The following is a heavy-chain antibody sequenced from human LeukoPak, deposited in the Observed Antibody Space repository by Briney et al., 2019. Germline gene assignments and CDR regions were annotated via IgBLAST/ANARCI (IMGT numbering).Heavy chain of an antibody. D-gene: IGHD2-15*01. CDR3: AGYCGGGSCADS. CDR1: GDSISSHY. Sequence: TTSETLSLTCTVSGDSISSHYWSWFRQPPGKGLEWIGYIHYSGDTKCNPSLKSRVTISVDTSKNQVSLQLNSVTAADTAVYYCAGYCGGGSCADSWGQGTLVTVSS. V-gene: IGHV4-59*08. J-gene: IGHJ4*02. CDR2: IHYSGDT.